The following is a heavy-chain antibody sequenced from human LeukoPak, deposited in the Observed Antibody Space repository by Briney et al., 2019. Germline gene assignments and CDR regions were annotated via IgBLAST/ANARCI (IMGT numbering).Heavy chain of an antibody. D-gene: IGHD1-26*01. J-gene: IGHJ4*02. V-gene: IGHV3-21*01. CDR2: ISSSSSYI. CDR1: GFTFSSYS. CDR3: ARLVSSGSYFDY. Sequence: GGSLRLSCAASGFTFSSYSMNWVRPAPGKGLEWVSSISSSSSYIYYADSVKGRFTISRDNAKNSLYLQMNSLRAEDTAVYYCARLVSSGSYFDYWGQGTLVTVSS.